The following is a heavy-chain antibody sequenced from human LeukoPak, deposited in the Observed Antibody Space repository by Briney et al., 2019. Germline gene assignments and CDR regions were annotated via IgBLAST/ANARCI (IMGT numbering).Heavy chain of an antibody. J-gene: IGHJ4*02. CDR3: ARPNYYDSSGYNPLYYFDY. D-gene: IGHD3-22*01. Sequence: GGSLRLSCAASGFTFSSFGMHWVRQAPGKGLEWISFIRYDGSNKYYTDSVRGRFTISRDSSRNTLYLHMNSLRAEDSAVYYCARPNYYDSSGYNPLYYFDYWGQGALVTVSS. CDR2: IRYDGSNK. CDR1: GFTFSSFG. V-gene: IGHV3-30*02.